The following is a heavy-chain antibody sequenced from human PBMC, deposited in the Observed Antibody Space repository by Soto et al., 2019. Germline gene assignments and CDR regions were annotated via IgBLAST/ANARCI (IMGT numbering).Heavy chain of an antibody. Sequence: TSETLSLTCTVSGGSISSSSYYWGWIRQPPGKGLEWIGSIYYSGSTYYNPSLKSRVTISVDTSKNQFSLKLSSVTAADTAVYYCARPVGYCSGGSCYNWFDPWGQGTLVTVSS. CDR1: GGSISSSSYY. J-gene: IGHJ5*02. CDR2: IYYSGST. D-gene: IGHD2-15*01. CDR3: ARPVGYCSGGSCYNWFDP. V-gene: IGHV4-39*01.